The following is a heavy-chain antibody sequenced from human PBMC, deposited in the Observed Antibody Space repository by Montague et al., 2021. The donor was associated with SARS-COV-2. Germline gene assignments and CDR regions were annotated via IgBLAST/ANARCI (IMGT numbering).Heavy chain of an antibody. CDR1: GDSFSGYY. V-gene: IGHV4-59*06. CDR2: IYYSGST. CDR3: ARVRITMIVVVDAFDI. D-gene: IGHD3-22*01. Sequence: SETLSLTCAVYGDSFSGYYWNWIRQPPGKGLEWIGYIYYSGSTYYNPSLKSRVTISVDTSKNQFSLKLSSVTAADTAVYYCARVRITMIVVVDAFDIWGQGTMVTVSS. J-gene: IGHJ3*02.